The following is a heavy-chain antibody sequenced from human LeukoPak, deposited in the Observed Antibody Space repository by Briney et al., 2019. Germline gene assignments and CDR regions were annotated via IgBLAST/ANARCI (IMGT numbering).Heavy chain of an antibody. CDR2: IYDSGST. J-gene: IGHJ5*02. CDR1: GGSIATYY. D-gene: IGHD3-16*01. Sequence: KSSESLSLTCTVSGGSIATYYWSWIRQPAGKGLEWIGRIYDSGSTQYNPSLKSRVTMSVDTSKNQFSLKLSSVTAADTAVYYCARGGGYNWFDPWGQGTLVTVSS. V-gene: IGHV4-4*07. CDR3: ARGGGYNWFDP.